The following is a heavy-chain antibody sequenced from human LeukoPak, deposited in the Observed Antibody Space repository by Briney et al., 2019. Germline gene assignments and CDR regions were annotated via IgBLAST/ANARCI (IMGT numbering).Heavy chain of an antibody. CDR1: GGSISSYY. CDR3: AREDSLGVSYGYGNYYYYYMDV. CDR2: IYYSGST. Sequence: PSETLSLTCTVSGGSISSYYWSWIRQPPGKGLEWIGYIYYSGSTNYNPSLKSRVTMSVDTSKNQFSLKLNSVTAADTAVYYCAREDSLGVSYGYGNYYYYYMDVWGKGTTVTISS. J-gene: IGHJ6*03. V-gene: IGHV4-59*01. D-gene: IGHD5-18*01.